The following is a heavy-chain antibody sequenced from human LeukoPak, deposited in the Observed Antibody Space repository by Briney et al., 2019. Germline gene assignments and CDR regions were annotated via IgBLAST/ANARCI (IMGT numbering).Heavy chain of an antibody. CDR3: ATSGYCSGGSRYSGAFDI. V-gene: IGHV3-21*01. CDR1: GFTFSSYS. Sequence: SGGSLRLSCAASGFTFSSYSMTWVRQAPGKGLEWVSSISSSSSYIYYADSVKGRFTISRDNAKNSMYLQMNSLRAEDTAVYYCATSGYCSGGSRYSGAFDIWGQGTMVTVSS. CDR2: ISSSSSYI. J-gene: IGHJ3*02. D-gene: IGHD2-15*01.